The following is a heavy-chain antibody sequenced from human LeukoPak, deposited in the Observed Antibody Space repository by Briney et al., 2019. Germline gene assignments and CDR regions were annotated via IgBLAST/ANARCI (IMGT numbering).Heavy chain of an antibody. D-gene: IGHD1-26*01. CDR1: GGSISSTNW. V-gene: IGHV4-4*02. Sequence: PSDTLSLTCGVSGGSISSTNWWSWVRQSPGQGLEWIGEISLGGVTNYNPSLKSRVTMSIDKSENHLSLTLTSVTAADTAVYFCSRESGAFSPFGYWGQGTLVTVSS. CDR3: SRESGAFSPFGY. CDR2: ISLGGVT. J-gene: IGHJ4*02.